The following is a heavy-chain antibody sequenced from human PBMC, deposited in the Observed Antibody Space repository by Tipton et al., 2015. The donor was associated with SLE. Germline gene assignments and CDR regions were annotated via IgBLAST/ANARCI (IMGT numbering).Heavy chain of an antibody. CDR1: GYSISSGYY. Sequence: TLSLTCTVSGYSISSGYYWGWIRQPPGKGLEWIGSIYHSGSTYYNPSLKSRVTISVDRSKNQFSLKLSSVTAADTAVYYCARAGGVTGGYFDYWGQGTLVTVSS. CDR2: IYHSGST. D-gene: IGHD3-16*01. V-gene: IGHV4-38-2*02. CDR3: ARAGGVTGGYFDY. J-gene: IGHJ4*02.